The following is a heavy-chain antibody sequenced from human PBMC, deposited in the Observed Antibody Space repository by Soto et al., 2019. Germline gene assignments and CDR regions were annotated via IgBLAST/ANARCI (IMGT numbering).Heavy chain of an antibody. CDR2: IYHTGTS. V-gene: IGHV4-61*03. J-gene: IGHJ4*02. Sequence: QVQLQESGPGLVKPSETLSLTCTVSGGSVNNGSYYWSWIRQPPGKGLEWIGYIYHTGTSNHNPSLKSRVTMSVDTSKNLFSLKVKSVTAADTAVYYCARNSRGYIYGYYLDSWGQGTLVTVSS. D-gene: IGHD5-18*01. CDR1: GGSVNNGSYY. CDR3: ARNSRGYIYGYYLDS.